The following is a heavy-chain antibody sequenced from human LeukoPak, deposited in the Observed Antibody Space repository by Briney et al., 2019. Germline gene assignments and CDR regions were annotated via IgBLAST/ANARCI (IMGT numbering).Heavy chain of an antibody. V-gene: IGHV3-9*01. CDR3: AKDDSYYYDSSGFNIQH. J-gene: IGHJ1*01. CDR2: ISWNSGSI. CDR1: GFTFDDYA. Sequence: GGSLRLSCAASGFTFDDYAMHWVRQAPGKGLEWVSGISWNSGSIGYADSVKGRFTISRDNAKNSLYLQMNSLRAEDTALYYCAKDDSYYYDSSGFNIQHWGQGTLVTVSS. D-gene: IGHD3-22*01.